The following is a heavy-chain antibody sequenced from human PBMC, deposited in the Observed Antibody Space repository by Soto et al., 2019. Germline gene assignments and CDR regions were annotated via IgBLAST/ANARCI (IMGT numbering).Heavy chain of an antibody. CDR2: IYYSGST. V-gene: IGHV4-31*03. J-gene: IGHJ5*02. CDR3: ARAETAHPNWFDP. CDR1: GGSISSGGYY. Sequence: SETLSLTCTVSGGSISSGGYYWSWIRQHPGKGLEWIGYIYYSGSTYYNPSLKSRVTISVDTSKNQFSLKLSSVTAADTAVYYCARAETAHPNWFDPWGQGTLVTVSS. D-gene: IGHD2-21*02.